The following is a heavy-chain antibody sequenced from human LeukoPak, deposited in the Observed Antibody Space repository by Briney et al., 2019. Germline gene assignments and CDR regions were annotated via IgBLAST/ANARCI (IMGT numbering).Heavy chain of an antibody. CDR3: AREIVVVPAADDAFDI. V-gene: IGHV3-9*01. D-gene: IGHD2-2*01. J-gene: IGHJ3*02. CDR2: ISWNSGSI. CDR1: GFTFDDYA. Sequence: GGSLRLSCAASGFTFDDYAMHWVRQAPGKGLEWVSGISWNSGSIGYADSVKGRFTISRDNAKNSLYLQMNSLRAEDTALYYCAREIVVVPAADDAFDIWGQGTMVTVSS.